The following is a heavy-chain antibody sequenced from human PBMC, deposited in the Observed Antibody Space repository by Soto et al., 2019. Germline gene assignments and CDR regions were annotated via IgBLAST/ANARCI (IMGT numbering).Heavy chain of an antibody. V-gene: IGHV1-69*02. CDR3: ARAEQLVHPGDY. D-gene: IGHD6-13*01. Sequence: ASVKVSCKASGGTFSSYTISWVRQAPGQGLEWMGRIIPILGIANYAQKFQGRVTITADKSTSTAYMELSSLRSEDTAVYYCARAEQLVHPGDYWGQGTLVTVSS. J-gene: IGHJ4*02. CDR1: GGTFSSYT. CDR2: IIPILGIA.